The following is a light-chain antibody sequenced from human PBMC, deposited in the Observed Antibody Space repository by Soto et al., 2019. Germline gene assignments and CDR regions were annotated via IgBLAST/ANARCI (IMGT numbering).Light chain of an antibody. CDR2: DVS. V-gene: IGLV2-14*01. CDR3: SSYTSSSTYV. J-gene: IGLJ1*01. Sequence: QSALTQPDSVSGSPGQSITISCTGTSSDVGGYNYVSWYQQHAGKAPKLMIYDVSNRPSGVSNRFSGSKSGNTASLTISWLQAEDEADYYCSSYTSSSTYVFGTGTKLTVL. CDR1: SSDVGGYNY.